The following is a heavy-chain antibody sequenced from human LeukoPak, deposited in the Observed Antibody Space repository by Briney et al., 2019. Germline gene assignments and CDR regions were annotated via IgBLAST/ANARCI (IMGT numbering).Heavy chain of an antibody. CDR3: ARGLVVPAAISYYYYYGMDV. J-gene: IGHJ6*02. CDR2: ISSSSSYI. Sequence: PGGSLRLSCAASGFTFSSYSMNWVRQAPGKGLEWVSSISSSSSYIYYADSVKGRFTISRDNAKNSLYPQMNSLRAEDTAVYYCARGLVVPAAISYYYYYGMDVWGQGTTVTVSS. D-gene: IGHD2-2*01. CDR1: GFTFSSYS. V-gene: IGHV3-21*01.